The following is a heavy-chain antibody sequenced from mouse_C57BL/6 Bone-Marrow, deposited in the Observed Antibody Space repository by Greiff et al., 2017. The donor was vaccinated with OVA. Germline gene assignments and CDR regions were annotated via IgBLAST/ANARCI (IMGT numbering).Heavy chain of an antibody. D-gene: IGHD1-1*01. CDR3: AITTVVEDYFDY. CDR1: GYTFTSYW. Sequence: QVQLQQPGAELVRPGTSVKLSCKASGYTFTSYWMHWVKQRPGQGLEWIGVIDPSDSYTNYNQKFKGKATLTVDTSSSTAYMQLSSLTSEDSAVYYCAITTVVEDYFDYWGQGTTLTVSS. V-gene: IGHV1-59*01. J-gene: IGHJ2*01. CDR2: IDPSDSYT.